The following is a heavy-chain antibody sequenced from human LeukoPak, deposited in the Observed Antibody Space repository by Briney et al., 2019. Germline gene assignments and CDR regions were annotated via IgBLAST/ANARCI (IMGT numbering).Heavy chain of an antibody. D-gene: IGHD6-13*01. CDR1: GGSFSGYY. J-gene: IGHJ4*02. CDR3: ARLDDRAARIAVGRSSTWSSRRGFDY. CDR2: INHSGST. Sequence: SETLSLTCAVYGGSFSGYYWSWIRQPPGKGLEWIGEINHSGSTNYNPSLKSRVTISVDTSKNQFSLKLNSVTAADTAVYYCARLDDRAARIAVGRSSTWSSRRGFDYWGQGTLVTVSS. V-gene: IGHV4-34*01.